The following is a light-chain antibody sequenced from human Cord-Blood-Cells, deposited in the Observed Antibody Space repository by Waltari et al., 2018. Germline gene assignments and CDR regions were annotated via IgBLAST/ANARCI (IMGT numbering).Light chain of an antibody. Sequence: QSALTQPRSVSGSPGQSVTISCTGTSSDVGGYNYVSWYQQHPGKAPKLMIYDVSKRPSGVPDRFSGYKSGNTASLTISGLQAEDDADYYCCSYAGSYTWVFGGGTKLTVL. V-gene: IGLV2-11*01. CDR3: CSYAGSYTWV. J-gene: IGLJ3*02. CDR2: DVS. CDR1: SSDVGGYNY.